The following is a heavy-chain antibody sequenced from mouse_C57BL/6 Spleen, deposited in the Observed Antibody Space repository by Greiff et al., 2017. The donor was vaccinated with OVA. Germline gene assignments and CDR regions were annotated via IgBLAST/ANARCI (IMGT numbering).Heavy chain of an antibody. CDR3: AKGGVTTLFDY. Sequence: VKLQQPGAELVKPGASVKLSCKASGYTFTSYWMHWVKQRPGQGLEWIGMIHPNSGSTNYNEKFKSKATLTVDKSSSTAYMQLSSLTSEDSAVYYCAKGGVTTLFDYWGQGTTLTVSS. CDR1: GYTFTSYW. V-gene: IGHV1-64*01. CDR2: IHPNSGST. J-gene: IGHJ2*01. D-gene: IGHD2-3*01.